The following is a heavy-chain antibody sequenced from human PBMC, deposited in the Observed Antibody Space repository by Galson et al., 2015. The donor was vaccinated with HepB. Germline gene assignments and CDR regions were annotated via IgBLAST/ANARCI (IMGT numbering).Heavy chain of an antibody. D-gene: IGHD5-12*01. Sequence: SVKVSCKASGYTFTSYYMHWVRQAPGQGLEWMGIINPSGGSTSYAQKFQGRVTMTRDTSTSTVYMELSSLRSEDTAVYYCAPSGYDLNWFDPWGQGTLVTVSS. CDR2: INPSGGST. CDR1: GYTFTSYY. CDR3: APSGYDLNWFDP. V-gene: IGHV1-46*01. J-gene: IGHJ5*02.